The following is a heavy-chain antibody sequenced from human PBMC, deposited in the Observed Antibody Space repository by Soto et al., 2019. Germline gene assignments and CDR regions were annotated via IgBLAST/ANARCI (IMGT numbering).Heavy chain of an antibody. CDR1: GGSVSSDTYY. D-gene: IGHD2-21*02. CDR3: ARIVTTMSDAFDI. CDR2: IYYSGST. V-gene: IGHV4-61*01. J-gene: IGHJ3*02. Sequence: QVQLQESGPGLVKPSETLSLTCTVSGGSVSSDTYYWSWIRQPPGKGLEWIGYIYYSGSTNYNSSLKRRVTTSVDLSKNQFSLKLSSVTAADTAVYYCARIVTTMSDAFDIWGQGTMVTVSS.